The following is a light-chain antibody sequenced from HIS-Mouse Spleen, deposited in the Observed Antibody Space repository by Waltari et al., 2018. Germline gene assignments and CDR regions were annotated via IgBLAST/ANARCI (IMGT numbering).Light chain of an antibody. CDR2: GAS. J-gene: IGKJ4*01. V-gene: IGKV3-20*01. CDR3: QQYGSSPLT. Sequence: EIVLTQSPGTLSLSPGERATLSCRASQSVSSSYLAWYQQKPGQAPRCLIYGASIRATGIPDRFSGSGSGTDFTLTISRLEPEDFAVYYCQQYGSSPLTFGGGTKVEIK. CDR1: QSVSSSY.